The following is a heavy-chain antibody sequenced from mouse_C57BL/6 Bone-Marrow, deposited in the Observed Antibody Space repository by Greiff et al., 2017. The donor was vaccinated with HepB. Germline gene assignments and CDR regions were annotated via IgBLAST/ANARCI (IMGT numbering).Heavy chain of an antibody. D-gene: IGHD2-1*01. CDR3: ARRGVYYVFAY. Sequence: EVKLVESGGDLVKPGGSLKLSCAASGFTFSSYGMSWVRQTPDKRLEWVATISSGGSYTYYPDSVKGRFTISRDNAKNTLYLQMSSLKSEDTAMYYCARRGVYYVFAYWGQGTLVTVSA. V-gene: IGHV5-6*02. J-gene: IGHJ3*01. CDR1: GFTFSSYG. CDR2: ISSGGSYT.